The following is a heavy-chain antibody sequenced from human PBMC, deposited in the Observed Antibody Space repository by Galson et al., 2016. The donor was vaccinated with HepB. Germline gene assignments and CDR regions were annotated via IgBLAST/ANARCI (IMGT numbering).Heavy chain of an antibody. Sequence: SLRLSCAASGFTFSNYGMHWVRQAPGKGLEWVTVISYDGSNKYYADSVKGRFTISRDNSKNTLYLQMNSLRAEDTAVYYCAKDGSGSPDYWGQGTLVTVSS. CDR2: ISYDGSNK. V-gene: IGHV3-30*18. J-gene: IGHJ4*02. D-gene: IGHD3-10*01. CDR1: GFTFSNYG. CDR3: AKDGSGSPDY.